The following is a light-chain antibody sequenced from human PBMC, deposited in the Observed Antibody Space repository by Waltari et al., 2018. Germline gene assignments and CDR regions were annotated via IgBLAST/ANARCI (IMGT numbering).Light chain of an antibody. CDR2: QVT. CDR1: ITYAAGVAP. V-gene: IGLV2-8*01. Sequence: QSALTPHRSASGSPGQSIPIYVPGTITYAAGVAPVFWSPQHPAKPPKLLIEQVTKRPSGVPDRFSGSKSDNTASLAVSGLQAEDEADYYCSSYAGGSSLMFGGGTKLTVL. J-gene: IGLJ3*02. CDR3: SSYAGGSSLM.